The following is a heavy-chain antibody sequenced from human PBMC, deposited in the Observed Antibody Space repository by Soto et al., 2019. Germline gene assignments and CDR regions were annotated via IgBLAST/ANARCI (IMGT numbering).Heavy chain of an antibody. V-gene: IGHV3-74*01. Sequence: VGSLRLSCAASGFTFSSNWMHWVRQAPGKGLVWVSRIKSDGSSTNYADSVKGRFTISRDNAKNTLYLQMNSLRAEDTAVYYCARVPGYGVSMDVWGQGTTVTVSS. D-gene: IGHD5-12*01. J-gene: IGHJ6*02. CDR2: IKSDGSST. CDR1: GFTFSSNW. CDR3: ARVPGYGVSMDV.